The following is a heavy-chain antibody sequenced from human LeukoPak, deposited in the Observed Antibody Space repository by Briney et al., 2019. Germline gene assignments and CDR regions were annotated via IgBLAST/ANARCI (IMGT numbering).Heavy chain of an antibody. J-gene: IGHJ6*03. D-gene: IGHD1-26*01. V-gene: IGHV1-69*05. CDR3: ARGSATTLYYYYYMDV. CDR1: RGTFSSYA. Sequence: SVKVSCKASRGTFSSYAISWVRQAPGQGLEWMGGIIPIFGTANYPQKFHGRVTITTDESTSTAYMELSSLRSEETAVYYCARGSATTLYYYYYMDVWGKGTTVTVSS. CDR2: IIPIFGTA.